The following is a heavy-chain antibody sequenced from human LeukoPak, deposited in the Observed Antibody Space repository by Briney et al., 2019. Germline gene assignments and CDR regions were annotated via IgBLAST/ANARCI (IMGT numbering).Heavy chain of an antibody. CDR1: GGTFSSYA. CDR2: IIPIFGTA. J-gene: IGHJ5*02. Sequence: GASVKVSCKASGGTFSSYAISWVRQAPGQGLEWMGGIIPIFGTANYAQKFQGRVTITADESTSTAYMELSSLRSDDTAVYYCARSGIGTSTWFPLVSGWFDPWGQGTLVTVSS. V-gene: IGHV1-69*13. CDR3: ARSGIGTSTWFPLVSGWFDP. D-gene: IGHD2-2*01.